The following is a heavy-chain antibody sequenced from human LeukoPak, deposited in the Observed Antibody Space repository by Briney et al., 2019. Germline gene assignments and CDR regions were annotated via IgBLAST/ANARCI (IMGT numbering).Heavy chain of an antibody. Sequence: SETLSLTCTVSGGSISSSSYYWGWIRQPPGKGLEWIGSIYYSGSTYYNPSLKSRVTISVDTSKNQFSLKLNSVTAADTAVYYCARHGSGSYYVPFDIWGQGTMVTVSS. CDR1: GGSISSSSYY. CDR2: IYYSGST. D-gene: IGHD1-26*01. CDR3: ARHGSGSYYVPFDI. J-gene: IGHJ3*02. V-gene: IGHV4-39*01.